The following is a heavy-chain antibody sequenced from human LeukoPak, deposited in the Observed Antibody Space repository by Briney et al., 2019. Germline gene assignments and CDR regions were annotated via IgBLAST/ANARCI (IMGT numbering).Heavy chain of an antibody. Sequence: ASVKVSCKGSGYSFKKFGISWVRHAPGQGLEWRGWISGYNANTDSAQKFQDRVTMTTDNSVTTAYLELRSLRSDDTAVYFLFKVRSAYGDPLEFDFWGQGPLVSVSS. CDR1: GYSFKKFG. CDR2: ISGYNANT. J-gene: IGHJ5*01. D-gene: IGHD4-17*01. CDR3: FKVRSAYGDPLEFDF. V-gene: IGHV1-18*01.